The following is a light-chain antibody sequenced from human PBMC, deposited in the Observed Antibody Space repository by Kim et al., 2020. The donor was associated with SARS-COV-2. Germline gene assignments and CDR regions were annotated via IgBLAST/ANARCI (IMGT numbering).Light chain of an antibody. CDR2: SND. J-gene: IGLJ2*01. CDR1: SSNIGSNT. V-gene: IGLV1-44*01. Sequence: QSVLTQPPSVSETPGQRVTISCSGSSSNIGSNTVNWYQQFPGAAPKLLIYSNDDRPSGVPDRFSGSKSGTSASLAISGLQSDDESDYYCAAWDDRLKTVVFGGGTQLTVL. CDR3: AAWDDRLKTVV.